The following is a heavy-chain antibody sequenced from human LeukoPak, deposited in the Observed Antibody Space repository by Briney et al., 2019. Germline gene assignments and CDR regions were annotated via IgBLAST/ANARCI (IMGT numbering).Heavy chain of an antibody. J-gene: IGHJ6*02. CDR3: ARRVATSSPLYYYGMDV. Sequence: PSETLSLTCTVSGGSISSGDYYWSWIRQPLGKGLEWIGYIYYSGSTYYNPSLKSRVTISVDTSKNQFSLKLSSVTAADTAVYYCARRVATSSPLYYYGMDVWGQGTTVTVSS. CDR2: IYYSGST. CDR1: GGSISSGDYY. D-gene: IGHD5-12*01. V-gene: IGHV4-30-4*01.